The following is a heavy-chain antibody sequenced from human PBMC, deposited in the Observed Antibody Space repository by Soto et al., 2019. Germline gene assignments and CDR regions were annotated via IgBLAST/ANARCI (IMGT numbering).Heavy chain of an antibody. CDR2: INHSGGT. CDR1: GGSFSGYY. D-gene: IGHD3-10*01. CDR3: ARVSRRWFGELLYYFDY. Sequence: PSETLSLTCAVYGGSFSGYYWSWIRQPPGKGLEWIGEINHSGGTNYNPSLKSRVTISVDTSKNQFSLKLSSVTAADTAVYYCARVSRRWFGELLYYFDYWGQGTLVTVSS. V-gene: IGHV4-34*01. J-gene: IGHJ4*02.